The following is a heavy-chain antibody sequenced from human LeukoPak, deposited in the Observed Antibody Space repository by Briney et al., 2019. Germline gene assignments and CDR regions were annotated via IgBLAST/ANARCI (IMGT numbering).Heavy chain of an antibody. CDR3: ARDSRDCSGGSCYSGDFDY. Sequence: GSSVKVSCKAFGGTFSSYAISWVRQAPGQGLEWMGGIIPIFGTANYAQKFQGRVTITADESTSTAYMELSSLRSEDTAVYYCARDSRDCSGGSCYSGDFDYWGQGTLVTVSS. V-gene: IGHV1-69*01. CDR2: IIPIFGTA. D-gene: IGHD2-15*01. CDR1: GGTFSSYA. J-gene: IGHJ4*02.